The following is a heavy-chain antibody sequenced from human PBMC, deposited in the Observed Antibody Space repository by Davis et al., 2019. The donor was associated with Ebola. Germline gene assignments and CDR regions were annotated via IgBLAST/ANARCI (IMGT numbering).Heavy chain of an antibody. CDR1: GYSFTSYW. Sequence: KVSCKGSGYSFTSYWIGWVRQMPGKGLEWMGIIYPGDSDTRYSPSFQGQVTISADKSISTAYLQWSSLKASDTAMYYCARQATVTSAEDDAFDIWGQGTMVTVSS. J-gene: IGHJ3*02. D-gene: IGHD4-17*01. CDR3: ARQATVTSAEDDAFDI. CDR2: IYPGDSDT. V-gene: IGHV5-51*01.